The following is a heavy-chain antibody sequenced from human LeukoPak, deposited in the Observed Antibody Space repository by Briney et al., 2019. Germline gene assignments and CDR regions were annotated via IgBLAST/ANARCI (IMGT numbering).Heavy chain of an antibody. D-gene: IGHD3-3*01. CDR1: GGSISSGDYY. V-gene: IGHV4-30-4*01. J-gene: IGHJ5*02. CDR3: ARRYYDFWSGYYRYNWFDP. Sequence: TSETLSLTCTVSGGSISSGDYYWSWIRQPPGKGLEWIGYIYYSGSTYYNPSLKSRVTISVDTSKNQFSLKLSSVTAADTAVYYCARRYYDFWSGYYRYNWFDPWGQGTLVTVSS. CDR2: IYYSGST.